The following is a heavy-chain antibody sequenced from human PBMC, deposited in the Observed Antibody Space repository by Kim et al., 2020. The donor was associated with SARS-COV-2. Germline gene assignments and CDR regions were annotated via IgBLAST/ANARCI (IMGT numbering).Heavy chain of an antibody. CDR3: ARGERRGTLGNYRTGKFVY. J-gene: IGHJ4*02. CDR2: VHYKGST. D-gene: IGHD3-10*01. CDR1: GDSINPYY. Sequence: SETLSLTCTVSGDSINPYYWSWIRQPPGKGLEWIGYVHYKGSTNYNPSLESRVTISMDTSKNEFSLKLNSVTAADTAIYYCARGERRGTLGNYRTGKFVYWGQGSLVTVSS. V-gene: IGHV4-59*13.